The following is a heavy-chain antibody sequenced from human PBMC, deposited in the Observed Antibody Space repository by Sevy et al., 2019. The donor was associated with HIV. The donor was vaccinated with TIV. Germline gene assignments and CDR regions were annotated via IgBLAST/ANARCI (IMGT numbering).Heavy chain of an antibody. Sequence: GGSLRLSCAASAFTFSTYAMHWVRQAPGKGLEWVAVISYDGGHKYYVDSVKGRFTISRDDSKSSLYLQMNTLRAEDTAVYYCARDAGYSVNWYPRFDPWGQGTLVTVSS. V-gene: IGHV3-30*03. D-gene: IGHD6-13*01. CDR1: AFTFSTYA. J-gene: IGHJ5*02. CDR3: ARDAGYSVNWYPRFDP. CDR2: ISYDGGHK.